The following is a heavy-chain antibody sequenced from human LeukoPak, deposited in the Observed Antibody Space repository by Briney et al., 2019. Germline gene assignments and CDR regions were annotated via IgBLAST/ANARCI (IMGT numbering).Heavy chain of an antibody. CDR2: ISGSGGST. Sequence: PGGSLRLSCAASGFTFSSYAMSWVRQAPGKGLEWVSGISGSGGSTYYADSVKGRFTIPRDNSKNTLYLQMNSLRAEDTAVYYCAKGQSYYYYYYMDVWGKGTTVTVSS. CDR1: GFTFSSYA. CDR3: AKGQSYYYYYYMDV. V-gene: IGHV3-23*01. J-gene: IGHJ6*03.